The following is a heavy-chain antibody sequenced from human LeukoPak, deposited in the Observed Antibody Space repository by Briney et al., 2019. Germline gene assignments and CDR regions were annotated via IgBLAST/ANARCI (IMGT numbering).Heavy chain of an antibody. CDR2: IYYSGST. V-gene: IGHV4-30-4*01. CDR3: ATHDPHTAMSVAPDY. Sequence: SETLSLTCTVSGGSISSGDYYWSWIRQPPGKGLEWIGYIYYSGSTYYNPSLKSRVTISVDTSKNQFSLKLSSVTAADTAVYYCATHDPHTAMSVAPDYWGQGTLVTVSS. J-gene: IGHJ4*02. CDR1: GGSISSGDYY. D-gene: IGHD5-18*01.